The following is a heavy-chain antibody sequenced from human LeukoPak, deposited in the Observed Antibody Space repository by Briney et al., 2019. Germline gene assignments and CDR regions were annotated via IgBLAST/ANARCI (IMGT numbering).Heavy chain of an antibody. CDR2: IYYSGST. J-gene: IGHJ4*02. V-gene: IGHV4-30-4*01. Sequence: PSETLSLTCTVSGGSISSGDYYWSWIRQPPRKGLEWIGYIYYSGSTYYNPSLKSRVTISVDTSKNQFSLKLSSVTAADTAVYYCAREVATVTTFDYWGQGTLVTVSS. D-gene: IGHD4-17*01. CDR3: AREVATVTTFDY. CDR1: GGSISSGDYY.